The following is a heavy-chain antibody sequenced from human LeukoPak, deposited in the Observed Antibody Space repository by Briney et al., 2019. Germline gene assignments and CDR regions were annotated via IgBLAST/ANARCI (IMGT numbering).Heavy chain of an antibody. CDR3: ARGRGLWLGEIDY. Sequence: SETLSLTCTVSGGSISSYYWSWIRQPPGKGLEWIGEINHSGSTNYNPSLKSRVTISVDTSKNQFSLKLSSVTAADTAVYHCARGRGLWLGEIDYWGQGTLVTVSS. J-gene: IGHJ4*02. CDR2: INHSGST. D-gene: IGHD3-10*01. CDR1: GGSISSYY. V-gene: IGHV4-34*01.